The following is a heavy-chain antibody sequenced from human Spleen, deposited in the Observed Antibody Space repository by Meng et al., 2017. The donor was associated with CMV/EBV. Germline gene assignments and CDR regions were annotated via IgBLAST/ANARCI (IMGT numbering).Heavy chain of an antibody. Sequence: GESLKISCAASGFTVSSNYMSWVRQAPGKGLEWVSVIYSGGSTYYADSVKGRFTISRDNSKNTLYLQMNSLRAEDTAVYYCARWDARLVRGMDVWGQGTTVTVSS. V-gene: IGHV3-53*01. J-gene: IGHJ6*02. CDR3: ARWDARLVRGMDV. CDR2: IYSGGST. D-gene: IGHD1-26*01. CDR1: GFTVSSNY.